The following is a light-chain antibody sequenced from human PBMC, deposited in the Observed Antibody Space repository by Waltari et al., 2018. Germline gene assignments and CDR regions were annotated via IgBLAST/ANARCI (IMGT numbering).Light chain of an antibody. CDR2: GKN. V-gene: IGLV3-19*01. Sequence: SSDLTQDPAMSVALGQTVRITCQGDSLSNYYANCYQHKPRQAPVLVAFGKNSRPSGITGRFSGSSSGDTASLTITGAQAEDEAVYYCNSRDTSGNQQIFGGGTSRTVL. CDR1: SLSNYY. J-gene: IGLJ2*01. CDR3: NSRDTSGNQQI.